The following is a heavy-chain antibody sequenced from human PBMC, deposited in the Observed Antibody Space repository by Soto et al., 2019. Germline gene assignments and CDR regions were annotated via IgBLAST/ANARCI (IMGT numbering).Heavy chain of an antibody. J-gene: IGHJ4*02. CDR3: ESRVDGVDY. Sequence: QVQLVQSGAEVKKPGSSVKVSCKASGGTFSSYTISWVRQAPGQGLEWMGRIIPILGIANYAQKFQGRVTITADKSTSTAYMELSSLTSEDTAVYYCESRVDGVDYWGQGTLVTVSS. CDR1: GGTFSSYT. V-gene: IGHV1-69*02. CDR2: IIPILGIA.